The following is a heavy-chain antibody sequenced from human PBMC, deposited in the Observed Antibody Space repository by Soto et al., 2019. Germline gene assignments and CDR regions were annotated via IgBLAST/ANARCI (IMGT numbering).Heavy chain of an antibody. CDR3: ARASKGSGYSPHAFDI. D-gene: IGHD3-22*01. CDR1: GFAVSSNY. Sequence: EVQLVESGGGLIQPGGSLRLSCAASGFAVSSNYMSWVRQAPGKGLEWVSLIYTVGTTYYADSVKGRFTISRDNSKNTLYLQMNSLRAEDTAVYYCARASKGSGYSPHAFDIWGQGTMVTVSS. J-gene: IGHJ3*02. V-gene: IGHV3-53*01. CDR2: IYTVGTT.